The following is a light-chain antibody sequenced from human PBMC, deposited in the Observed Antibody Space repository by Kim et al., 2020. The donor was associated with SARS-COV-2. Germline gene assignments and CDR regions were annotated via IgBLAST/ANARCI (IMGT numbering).Light chain of an antibody. Sequence: PPRDIAALSCRASQSVSNIYLSWYQQKPRQAPRLLIYGASSRAAGSPDRFSGGGSGTDFTLTLSILEPEYFALYFCQQYDTSPLTFGGGTKVDIK. CDR1: QSVSNIY. CDR3: QQYDTSPLT. V-gene: IGKV3-20*01. CDR2: GAS. J-gene: IGKJ4*01.